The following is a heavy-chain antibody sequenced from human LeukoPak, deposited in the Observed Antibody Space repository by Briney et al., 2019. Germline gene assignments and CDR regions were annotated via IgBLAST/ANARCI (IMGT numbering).Heavy chain of an antibody. Sequence: PGGSLRLSCAASGFTFSSYGMHWVRQAPGKGLEWVANIKQDGSEKYVDSVKGRFTISRDNTKNSLYLQMNSLRAEDTAVYYCASLPLPHSSSLYYYYYGMDVWGQGTTVTVSS. D-gene: IGHD6-13*01. CDR1: GFTFSSYG. CDR3: ASLPLPHSSSLYYYYYGMDV. J-gene: IGHJ6*02. V-gene: IGHV3-7*01. CDR2: IKQDGSE.